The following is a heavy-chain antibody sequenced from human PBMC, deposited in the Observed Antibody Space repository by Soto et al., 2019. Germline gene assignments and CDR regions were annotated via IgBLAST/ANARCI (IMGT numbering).Heavy chain of an antibody. CDR2: IIPIFGTA. J-gene: IGHJ4*02. D-gene: IGHD1-26*01. CDR3: ARVISGSYTNGNEY. CDR1: GDTFSSYA. V-gene: IGHV1-69*13. Sequence: SVKVSCKASGDTFSSYAISWVRQAPGQGLEWRGGIIPIFGTANYAQKFQGRVTITADESTSTAYMELSSLRSDDTAVYYCARVISGSYTNGNEYWGQGTMVTVSS.